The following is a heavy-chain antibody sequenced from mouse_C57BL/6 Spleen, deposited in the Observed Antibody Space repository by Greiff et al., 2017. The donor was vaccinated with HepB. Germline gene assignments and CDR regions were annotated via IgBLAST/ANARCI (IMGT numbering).Heavy chain of an antibody. V-gene: IGHV1-50*01. D-gene: IGHD4-1*01. CDR3: ARRAPGLGLNFDD. CDR1: GYTFTSYW. J-gene: IGHJ2*01. CDR2: IDPSDSYT. Sequence: QVQLQHPGAELVKPGASVKLSCKASGYTFTSYWMQWVKQRPGQGLEWIGEIDPSDSYTNYNQKFKGKATLTVDTSSSTAYMQLSSLTSEDSAVYYCARRAPGLGLNFDDWGQGTTLTVSS.